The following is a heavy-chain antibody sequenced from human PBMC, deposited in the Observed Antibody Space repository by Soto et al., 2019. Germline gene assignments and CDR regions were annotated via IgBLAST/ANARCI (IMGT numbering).Heavy chain of an antibody. CDR1: GGTFSSYA. Sequence: SVEVSCKASGGTFSSYAISWVRQAPGQGLEWMGGIIPIFGTANYAQKFQGRVTITADKSTSTAYMELRSLRSDDTAVHYCALRGGSQVYYYGMDVWGQGTTVTVSS. CDR3: ALRGGSQVYYYGMDV. D-gene: IGHD5-12*01. CDR2: IIPIFGTA. V-gene: IGHV1-69*06. J-gene: IGHJ6*02.